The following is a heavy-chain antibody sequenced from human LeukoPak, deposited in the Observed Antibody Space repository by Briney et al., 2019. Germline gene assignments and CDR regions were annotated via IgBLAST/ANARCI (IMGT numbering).Heavy chain of an antibody. CDR1: GFTFSRYW. CDR3: ARVWWYSSSWYWDF. J-gene: IGHJ4*02. CDR2: IKQDGSET. V-gene: IGHV3-7*01. Sequence: GGSLRLSRAVSGFTFSRYWMSWVREAPGKGLGWVAHIKQDGSETYYVDSVRGRFAISGDNAKNSVFLQMNSLRAEDTALYYCARVWWYSSSWYWDFWGQGTLVTVAS. D-gene: IGHD6-13*01.